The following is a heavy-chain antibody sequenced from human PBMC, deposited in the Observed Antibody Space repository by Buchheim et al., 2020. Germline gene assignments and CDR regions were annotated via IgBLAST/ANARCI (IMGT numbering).Heavy chain of an antibody. D-gene: IGHD3-10*01. CDR1: GFTFSSYS. CDR3: ARENERYFGSGSSSYNYNYGMDV. J-gene: IGHJ6*02. CDR2: ISYDGSNK. Sequence: QVQLVESGGGVVQPGRSLRLSCAASGFTFSSYSIHWVRQAPGKGLEWVAVISYDGSNKYYANSAKGRFPISRDNSKNTLDLQMNSLRAEDTAVYCCARENERYFGSGSSSYNYNYGMDVWGQGTT. V-gene: IGHV3-30-3*01.